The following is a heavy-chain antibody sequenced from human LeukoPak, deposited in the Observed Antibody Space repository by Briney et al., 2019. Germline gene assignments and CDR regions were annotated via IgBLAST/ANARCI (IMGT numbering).Heavy chain of an antibody. CDR2: IIPIFGTA. V-gene: IGHV1-69*01. Sequence: SVTVSCTASGGTFSSYAISWVRQAPGQGLEWMGGIIPIFGTANYAQKFQSRVTITADESTSTAYMELSSLRSEDTAVYYCARSTVLRFLEWSPHAFDIWGQGTMVTVSS. J-gene: IGHJ3*02. D-gene: IGHD3-3*01. CDR1: GGTFSSYA. CDR3: ARSTVLRFLEWSPHAFDI.